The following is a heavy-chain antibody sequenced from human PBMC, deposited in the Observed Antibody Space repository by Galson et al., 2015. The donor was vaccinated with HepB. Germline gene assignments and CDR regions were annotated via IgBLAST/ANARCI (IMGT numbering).Heavy chain of an antibody. Sequence: SLRLSCAASGFEFNFYWMTWVRQVPGKGLEWVATIKRDSSEKYLADSVKGRFAISRENAKTSVYLQMNDLRAEDTAVYYCARARSNGANYHLVFDSWGQGALVTISS. J-gene: IGHJ4*02. CDR1: GFEFNFYW. CDR2: IKRDSSEK. V-gene: IGHV3-7*01. D-gene: IGHD4/OR15-4a*01. CDR3: ARARSNGANYHLVFDS.